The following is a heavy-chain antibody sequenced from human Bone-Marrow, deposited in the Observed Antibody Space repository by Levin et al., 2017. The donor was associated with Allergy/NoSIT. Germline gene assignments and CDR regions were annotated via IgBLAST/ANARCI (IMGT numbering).Heavy chain of an antibody. Sequence: SLTTSGVGVGWVRQPPGKALEWLAAIYWDDDERYSPSLKSRLTITKDTSKNQVVLTMTNVDPVDTGTYFCGYRPPPKEGWFVPWGQGTLVTVSS. CDR3: GYRPPPKEGWFVP. CDR2: IYWDDDE. CDR1: SLTTSGVG. J-gene: IGHJ5*02. V-gene: IGHV2-5*02.